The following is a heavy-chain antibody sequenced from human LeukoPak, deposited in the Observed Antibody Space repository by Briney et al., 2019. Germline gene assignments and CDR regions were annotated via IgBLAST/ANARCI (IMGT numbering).Heavy chain of an antibody. D-gene: IGHD2-15*01. CDR3: ARDQRGAPNWFDP. J-gene: IGHJ5*02. CDR2: IYHSGST. Sequence: PSETLSLTCTVSGYSISSGYYWGWIRQPPGKGLEWIASIYHSGSTYYNPSLKSRVTISVDTSKNQFSLKLSSVTAADTAVYYCARDQRGAPNWFDPWGQGTLVTVSS. CDR1: GYSISSGYY. V-gene: IGHV4-38-2*02.